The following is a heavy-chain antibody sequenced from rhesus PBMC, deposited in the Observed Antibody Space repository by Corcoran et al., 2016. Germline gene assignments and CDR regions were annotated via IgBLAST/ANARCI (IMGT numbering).Heavy chain of an antibody. Sequence: QVQLQESGPGLVKPSETLSLTCAVSGGSISDNHYWNWIRQPPGKGLEWIANIYGNSATHNPSLKSRVTISKDTSKNQFFLKLSSVTAADTAVYFCARDSSSYLNYWGQGVLVTVSS. CDR3: ARDSSSYLNY. D-gene: IGHD6-43*01. CDR1: GGSISDNHY. J-gene: IGHJ4*01. V-gene: IGHV4S9*01. CDR2: IYGNSA.